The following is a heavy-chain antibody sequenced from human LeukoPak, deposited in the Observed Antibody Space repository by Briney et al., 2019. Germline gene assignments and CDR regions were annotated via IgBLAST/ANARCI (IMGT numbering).Heavy chain of an antibody. CDR1: GYTFTSYG. CDR2: ISAYNGNT. Sequence: GASVKVSCKASGYTFTSYGISWVRQAPGQGLEWMGWISAYNGNTNYAQKLQGRVTMTTDTSTSTAYMELGSLRSDDTAVYYCAILSRYSSSSGEDYWGQGTLVTVSS. CDR3: AILSRYSSSSGEDY. J-gene: IGHJ4*02. D-gene: IGHD6-6*01. V-gene: IGHV1-18*01.